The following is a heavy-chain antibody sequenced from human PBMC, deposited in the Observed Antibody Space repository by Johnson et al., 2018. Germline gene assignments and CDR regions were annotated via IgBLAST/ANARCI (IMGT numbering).Heavy chain of an antibody. J-gene: IGHJ3*02. CDR1: GFTFDDYA. V-gene: IGHV3-43D*03. CDR2: ISWDGGSI. Sequence: EVQLVESGGVVVQPGGSLGLSCAASGFTFDDYAMHWVRQAPGNGLEWVYLISWDGGSIYYSDSVKGRFTISRVNSKTSLYLQMSSLNIEDTAVYYSGPYMVAYYAFDIWGQGTMVTV. CDR3: GPYMVAYYAFDI. D-gene: IGHD5-12*01.